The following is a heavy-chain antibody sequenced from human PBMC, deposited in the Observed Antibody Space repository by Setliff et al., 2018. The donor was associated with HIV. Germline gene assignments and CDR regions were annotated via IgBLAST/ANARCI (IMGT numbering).Heavy chain of an antibody. CDR3: AKVGNIQLWFSDY. Sequence: PSETLSLTCVMDGGSLRDYYWSWIRQSPGKGLEWIGESNQSGSGNYNPSLKSRVTISVDTSRNEFFLNMGSVTAADTAVYYCAKVGNIQLWFSDYWGQGTLVTVSS. D-gene: IGHD5-18*01. V-gene: IGHV4-34*01. CDR2: SNQSGSG. J-gene: IGHJ4*02. CDR1: GGSLRDYY.